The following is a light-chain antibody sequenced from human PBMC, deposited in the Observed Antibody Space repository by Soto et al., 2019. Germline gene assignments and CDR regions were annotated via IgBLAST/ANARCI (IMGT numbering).Light chain of an antibody. CDR2: DSS. CDR3: QKHDGVPQ. V-gene: IGKV1-33*01. Sequence: DIQVTQSPYSLSASVGDRVTITCQASQDITNYLNWYQHKPRKAPKLLICDSSDLETGVPSRFSGSGSGTYFTLTISSLQPEDIATYYCQKHDGVPQFGPGTRIDIK. J-gene: IGKJ3*01. CDR1: QDITNY.